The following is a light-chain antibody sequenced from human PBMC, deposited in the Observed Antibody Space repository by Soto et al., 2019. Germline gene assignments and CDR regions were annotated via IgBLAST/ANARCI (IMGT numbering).Light chain of an antibody. Sequence: PMSDSLTNLYASVGDRVTITFRASQSISSWLAWYQQKPGKAPKLLIYDASSLESGVPSRFSGSGSGTEFTLTISSLQPDDFATYYCQQYNSYWTFGQGTKVDI. CDR2: DAS. CDR3: QQYNSYWT. V-gene: IGKV1-5*01. CDR1: QSISSW. J-gene: IGKJ1*01.